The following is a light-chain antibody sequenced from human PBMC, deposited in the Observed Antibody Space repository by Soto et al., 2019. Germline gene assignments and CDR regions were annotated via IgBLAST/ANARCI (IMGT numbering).Light chain of an antibody. Sequence: QMTQSRSTRSTSIGDRVTITCRASQSISDSLAWYQQKPGKAPFLLISDASNLERGVPSRFSGSGSGTEFTLTISSMQPDDFATYYCQQYTGYSRTFGQGTKVDIK. CDR3: QQYTGYSRT. J-gene: IGKJ1*01. CDR2: DAS. V-gene: IGKV1-5*01. CDR1: QSISDS.